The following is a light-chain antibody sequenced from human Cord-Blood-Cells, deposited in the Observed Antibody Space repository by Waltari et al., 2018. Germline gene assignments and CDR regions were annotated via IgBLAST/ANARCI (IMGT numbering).Light chain of an antibody. CDR2: EVS. Sequence: QSALTQPASVSGSPGQSIPISCTGTSSDVGRYTLVSWYQQHPGKAPKLMIYEVSKRPSGVSNRFSGSKSGNTASLTISGLQAEDEADYYCCSYAGSSTFVFGGGTKLTVL. J-gene: IGLJ2*01. V-gene: IGLV2-23*02. CDR1: SSDVGRYTL. CDR3: CSYAGSSTFV.